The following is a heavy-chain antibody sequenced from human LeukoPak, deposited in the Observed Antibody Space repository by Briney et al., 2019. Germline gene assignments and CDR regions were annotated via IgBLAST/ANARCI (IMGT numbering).Heavy chain of an antibody. CDR3: ARASSTVYYYYYYYGMDV. V-gene: IGHV1-8*02. CDR1: GYTFPSYD. CDR2: MNPNSGNT. J-gene: IGHJ6*02. D-gene: IGHD3-10*01. Sequence: EASVKVSCKASGYTFPSYDINWVRQATGQGLEWMGWMNPNSGNTGYAQKFQGRVTMTRNTSISTAYMELSSLRSEGTAVYYCARASSTVYYYYYYYGMDVWGQGTTVTVSS.